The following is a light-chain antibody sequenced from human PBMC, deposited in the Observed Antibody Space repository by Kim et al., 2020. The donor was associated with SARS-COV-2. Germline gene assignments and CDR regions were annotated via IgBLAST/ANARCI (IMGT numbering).Light chain of an antibody. V-gene: IGLV1-51*01. CDR3: GTWDSSLSVWL. CDR1: SSNIGTNC. J-gene: IGLJ3*02. CDR2: DNN. Sequence: GQKVTISCSGSSSNIGTNCVSWYQQRPGTVPKVLIYDNNKRPSGIPDRFSGSKSGTSGTLDITGLQTGDEADYYCGTWDSSLSVWLFGGGTKVTVL.